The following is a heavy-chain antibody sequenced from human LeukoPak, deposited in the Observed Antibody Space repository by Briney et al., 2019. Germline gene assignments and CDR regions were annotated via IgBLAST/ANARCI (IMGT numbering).Heavy chain of an antibody. CDR2: INPNSGNT. D-gene: IGHD1-1*01. V-gene: IGHV1-8*01. Sequence: ASVTVSCKASGYTFTSYDINWVRQASGQGLEWMGWINPNSGNTGFTQKFQGRVTVTRSTSISTAYMELSSLTSDDTAVYYCARTSTGTRGGYDVWGQGTVVTVSS. J-gene: IGHJ4*02. CDR3: ARTSTGTRGGYDV. CDR1: GYTFTSYD.